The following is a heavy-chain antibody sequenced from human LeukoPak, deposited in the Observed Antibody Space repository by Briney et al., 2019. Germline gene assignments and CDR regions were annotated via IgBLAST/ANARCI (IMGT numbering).Heavy chain of an antibody. D-gene: IGHD5-12*01. J-gene: IGHJ3*02. CDR3: AKDEYGYSGYEGAFDI. CDR1: GFTFSSYG. CDR2: IRYDGSNK. Sequence: PGGSLRLSCAASGFTFSSYGMHWVRQAPGKGLEGGAFIRYDGSNKYYADSVKGRFTISRDNSKNTLYLQMNSLRAEDTAVYYCAKDEYGYSGYEGAFDIWGQGTMVTVSS. V-gene: IGHV3-30*02.